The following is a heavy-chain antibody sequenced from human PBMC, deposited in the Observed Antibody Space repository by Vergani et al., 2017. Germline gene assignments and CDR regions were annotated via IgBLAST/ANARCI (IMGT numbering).Heavy chain of an antibody. CDR2: IYYSGST. V-gene: IGHV4-59*11. D-gene: IGHD3-16*02. J-gene: IGHJ4*02. Sequence: QVQLQESGPGLVKPSETLSLTCTVSGGSISSHYWSWIRQPPGKGLEWIGYIYYSGSTNYNPSLKSRVTISVDTSKNQFSLKLSSVTAADTAVYYCARVSRDYVWGSYRWKTFDYWGQGTLVTVSS. CDR3: ARVSRDYVWGSYRWKTFDY. CDR1: GGSISSHY.